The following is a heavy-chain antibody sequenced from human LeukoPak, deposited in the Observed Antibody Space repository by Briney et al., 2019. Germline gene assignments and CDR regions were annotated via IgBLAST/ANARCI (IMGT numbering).Heavy chain of an antibody. CDR1: GGTFSSYA. CDR3: AREPEGGYFGY. Sequence: TVKVSCKASGGTFSSYAISWVRQAPGQGLEWMGRIIPILGIANYAQKFQGRVTITADKSTSTAYMELSSLRSEDTAVYYCAREPEGGYFGYWGQGTLVTVSS. D-gene: IGHD3-22*01. J-gene: IGHJ4*02. CDR2: IIPILGIA. V-gene: IGHV1-69*04.